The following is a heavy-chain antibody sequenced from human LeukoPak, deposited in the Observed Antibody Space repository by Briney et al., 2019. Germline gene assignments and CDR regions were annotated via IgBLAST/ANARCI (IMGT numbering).Heavy chain of an antibody. V-gene: IGHV4-39*07. D-gene: IGHD3-22*01. CDR2: MSYSGRT. CDR3: TRDGSSGYLPENFDF. Sequence: SETLSLTCTVSGGSISISNYYWGWIRQPPGKGLEWIGSMSYSGRTYYNPSLKTRVTVSLDTSKNQFSLNLSSVTAADTAFYYCTRDGSSGYLPENFDFWGQGTLVTVSS. J-gene: IGHJ4*02. CDR1: GGSISISNYY.